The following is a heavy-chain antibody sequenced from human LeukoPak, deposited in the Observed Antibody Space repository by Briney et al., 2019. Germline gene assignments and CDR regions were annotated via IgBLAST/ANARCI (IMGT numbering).Heavy chain of an antibody. V-gene: IGHV3-23*01. Sequence: GGSLRLSCAASGFXFSSYAISWVRQAPGKGLEWGSAISGSGGSTYYADSVKGRFTISRDNSKNTLYLQMNSLRAEDTAVYYCAKVEGVVVTAVDYWGQGTLVTVSS. CDR3: AKVEGVVVTAVDY. J-gene: IGHJ4*02. CDR1: GFXFSSYA. D-gene: IGHD2-21*02. CDR2: ISGSGGST.